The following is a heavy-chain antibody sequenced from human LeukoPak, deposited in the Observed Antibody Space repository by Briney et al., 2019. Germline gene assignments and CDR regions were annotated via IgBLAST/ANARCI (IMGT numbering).Heavy chain of an antibody. V-gene: IGHV4-30-2*01. CDR2: IYHSGST. Sequence: SETLSLTCTVSGGSISSGGYYWSWIRQPPGKGLEWIGYIYHSGSTYYNPSLKSRVTISVDRSKNQFSLKLSSVTAADTAVYYCARLDFWSGYYRRELPNMDVWGKGTTVTVSS. CDR1: GGSISSGGYY. J-gene: IGHJ6*03. CDR3: ARLDFWSGYYRRELPNMDV. D-gene: IGHD3-3*01.